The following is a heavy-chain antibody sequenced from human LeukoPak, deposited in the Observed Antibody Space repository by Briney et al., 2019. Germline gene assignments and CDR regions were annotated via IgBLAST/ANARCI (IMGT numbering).Heavy chain of an antibody. Sequence: GGSLRLSCAASGFTFSSYEMNWVRQAPGKGLEWVSYISSSGSIIYYADSVKGRFTISRDNAKNSLYLQMNSLRAEDTAVYYCARDGGIAVAAEVYFDYWGQGTLVTVSS. CDR2: ISSSGSII. V-gene: IGHV3-48*03. CDR3: ARDGGIAVAAEVYFDY. D-gene: IGHD6-19*01. J-gene: IGHJ4*02. CDR1: GFTFSSYE.